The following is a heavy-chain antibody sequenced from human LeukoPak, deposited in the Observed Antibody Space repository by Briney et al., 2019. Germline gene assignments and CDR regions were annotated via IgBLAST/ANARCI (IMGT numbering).Heavy chain of an antibody. CDR3: ARGPSGYYFDY. Sequence: SETLSLTCTVSGYSISSGYYWGWIRQPPGKGLEWIGSIHHSGTTYYNPSLKSRVTISVDTSKNQFSLKLSSVTAADTAVYYCARGPSGYYFDYWGQGTLVTVSS. J-gene: IGHJ4*02. V-gene: IGHV4-38-2*02. D-gene: IGHD7-27*01. CDR2: IHHSGTT. CDR1: GYSISSGYY.